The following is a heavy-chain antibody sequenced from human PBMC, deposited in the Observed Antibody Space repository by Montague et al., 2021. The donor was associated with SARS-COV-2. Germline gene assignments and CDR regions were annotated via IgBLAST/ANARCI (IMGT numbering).Heavy chain of an antibody. CDR1: GGSISSYY. CDR2: ISYSGST. Sequence: SETLSLTCTVSGGSISSYYWSWIRQPPGRGLQWIGYISYSGSTNYNPSLKSRVTISVDTSKNHFTLRLSPVTAADTAVCYCANFRGTQLLVGTLYYGMDVWGQGTTVTVSS. CDR3: ANFRGTQLLVGTLYYGMDV. V-gene: IGHV4-59*01. D-gene: IGHD2-2*01. J-gene: IGHJ6*02.